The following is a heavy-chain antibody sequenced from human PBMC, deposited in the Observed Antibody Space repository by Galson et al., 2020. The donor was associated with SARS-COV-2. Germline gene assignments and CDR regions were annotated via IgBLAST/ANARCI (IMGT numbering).Heavy chain of an antibody. V-gene: IGHV4-4*02. Sequence: SEPLSLTCGISGGSISSGRWWSWVRQPPGKGLEWIGEISHSGYTNYNPSLKSRVTISVDKSNNQFSLKLTSVTAADTPVYYCARPYYFYMDVWGQGTTVTVSS. CDR3: ARPYYFYMDV. J-gene: IGHJ6*03. CDR1: GGSISSGRW. CDR2: ISHSGYT.